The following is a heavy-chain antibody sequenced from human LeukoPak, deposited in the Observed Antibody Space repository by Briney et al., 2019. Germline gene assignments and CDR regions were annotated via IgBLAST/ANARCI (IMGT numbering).Heavy chain of an antibody. CDR3: ARLLRGYCSSTSCSPYNWFDP. V-gene: IGHV3-21*01. CDR1: GSTFSSYS. D-gene: IGHD2-2*01. CDR2: ISSSSSYI. Sequence: GGSLRLSCAASGSTFSSYSMNWVRQAPGKGLEWVSSISSSSSYIYYADSVKGRFTISRDNAKNSLYLQMNSLRAEDMAVYYCARLLRGYCSSTSCSPYNWFDPWGQGTLVTVSS. J-gene: IGHJ5*02.